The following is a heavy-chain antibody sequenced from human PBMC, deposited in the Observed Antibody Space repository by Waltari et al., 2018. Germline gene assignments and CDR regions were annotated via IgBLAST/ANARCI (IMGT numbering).Heavy chain of an antibody. V-gene: IGHV3-33*01. CDR2: IWYDGSNK. D-gene: IGHD1-7*01. CDR1: GFTFSSYG. CDR3: ARKSGTTYYYYYMDV. J-gene: IGHJ6*03. Sequence: QVQLVESGGGVVQPGRSLRLSCAASGFTFSSYGMHWVRQAPGKGLEWVAVIWYDGSNKYYADSVKGRFTISRDNSKNTLYLQMNSRRAEDTAVYYCARKSGTTYYYYYMDVWGKGTTVTVSS.